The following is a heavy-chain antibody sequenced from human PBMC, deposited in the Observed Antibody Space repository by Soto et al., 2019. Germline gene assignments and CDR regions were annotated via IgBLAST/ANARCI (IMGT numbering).Heavy chain of an antibody. CDR2: ISYDGRNK. Sequence: QVQLVESGGGGVQPGRSLRLSCAASGFTFSSYAMHWVRQAPGKGLEWVAVISYDGRNKYYADSVKGRFTISRDNSKNTLYLQMSSLRAEDTAVYYCAKDGSSGWPYYYGMDVWGQGTTVTVSS. D-gene: IGHD6-19*01. CDR1: GFTFSSYA. J-gene: IGHJ6*02. CDR3: AKDGSSGWPYYYGMDV. V-gene: IGHV3-30*18.